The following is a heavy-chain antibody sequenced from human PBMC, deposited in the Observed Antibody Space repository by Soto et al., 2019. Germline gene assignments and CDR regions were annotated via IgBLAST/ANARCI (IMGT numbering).Heavy chain of an antibody. CDR1: GGSISSYY. D-gene: IGHD3-3*01. J-gene: IGHJ6*02. CDR2: IYYSGST. V-gene: IGHV4-59*01. CDR3: ARAISGIFGPRLNDYYYGMDV. Sequence: SQTLSLTWTVSGGSISSYYWSWIRQPPGKGLEWIGYIYYSGSTNYNPSLKSRVTISVDTPKNQFSLKLSSVTAAATAVYYCARAISGIFGPRLNDYYYGMDVCGQGTTGTVSS.